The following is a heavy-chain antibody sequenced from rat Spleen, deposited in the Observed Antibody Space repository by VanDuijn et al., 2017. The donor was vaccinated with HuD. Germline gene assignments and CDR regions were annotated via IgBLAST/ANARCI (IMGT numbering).Heavy chain of an antibody. D-gene: IGHD1-12*02. CDR2: INSAGST. V-gene: IGHV3-3*01. Sequence: QLQEAGPGLVKPSQSLSLSCSVTEYSITSSYRWNWIRKFPGNKLEWMGYINSAGSTNYNPSLKSRISITRDTSKNQFFLQVNSVNTEDTATYYCARSDGTHYYLPFAYWGQGTLVTVSS. CDR1: EYSITSSYR. J-gene: IGHJ3*01. CDR3: ARSDGTHYYLPFAY.